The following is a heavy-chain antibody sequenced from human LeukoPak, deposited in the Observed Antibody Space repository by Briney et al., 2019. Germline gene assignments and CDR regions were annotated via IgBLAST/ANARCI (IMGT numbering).Heavy chain of an antibody. CDR1: GGSFSGYY. CDR2: INHSGST. CDR3: ARRVGSGWLNY. V-gene: IGHV4-34*01. D-gene: IGHD6-19*01. Sequence: SETLSLTCTVYGGSFSGYYWSWIRQPPGKGLEWIGEINHSGSTNYNPSLKSRVTISVDTSKNQFSLKLSSVTAADSAVYYCARRVGSGWLNYWGRGTLVTVSS. J-gene: IGHJ4*02.